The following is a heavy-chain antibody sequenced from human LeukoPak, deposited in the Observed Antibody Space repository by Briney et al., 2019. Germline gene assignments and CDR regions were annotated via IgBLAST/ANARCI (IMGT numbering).Heavy chain of an antibody. CDR1: GFDVDRYY. D-gene: IGHD5-18*01. J-gene: IGHJ4*02. CDR3: MDTAVG. Sequence: QAGGSLRLSCAASGFDVDRYYMTWVRQPPGKGLEWVSVIYSDGSTYYADSVKGRFTISRDNSKNTVYLQMNRLRVEDTAVYSCMDTAVGWGQGTLVTVSS. CDR2: IYSDGST. V-gene: IGHV3-53*05.